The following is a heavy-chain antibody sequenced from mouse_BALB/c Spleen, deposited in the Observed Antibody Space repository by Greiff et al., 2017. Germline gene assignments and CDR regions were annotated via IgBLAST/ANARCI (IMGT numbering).Heavy chain of an antibody. D-gene: IGHD2-10*02. Sequence: EVHLVESGGGLVKPGGSLKPSCAASGFAFSSYDMSWVRQTPEKRLEWVAYISSGGGSTYYPDTVKGRFTISRDNAKNTLYLQMSSLKSEDTAMYYCARLYGSIDYWGQGTTLTVSS. J-gene: IGHJ2*01. CDR2: ISSGGGST. CDR3: ARLYGSIDY. CDR1: GFAFSSYD. V-gene: IGHV5-12-1*01.